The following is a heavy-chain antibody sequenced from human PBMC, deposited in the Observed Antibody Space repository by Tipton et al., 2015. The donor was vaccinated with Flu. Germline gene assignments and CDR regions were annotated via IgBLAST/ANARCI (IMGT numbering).Heavy chain of an antibody. CDR2: INAGNGNT. D-gene: IGHD3-10*01. Sequence: QLVQSGAEMKKSGASVKVSCKASGYTFIYSAIHWVRQAPGHGLEWMGWINAGNGNTKYSQKFKGRVSMTTDTSASTVHMELSSLTSEDTAVYYCARDSHGATKYFDYWGQGTLVTVSS. CDR3: ARDSHGATKYFDY. V-gene: IGHV1-3*01. CDR1: GYTFIYSA. J-gene: IGHJ4*02.